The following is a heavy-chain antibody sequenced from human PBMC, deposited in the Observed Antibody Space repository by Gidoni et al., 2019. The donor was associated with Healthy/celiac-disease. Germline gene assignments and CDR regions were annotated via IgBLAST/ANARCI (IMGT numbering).Heavy chain of an antibody. CDR2: ISWNSGSI. Sequence: EVQLVESGGGLVQPGRSLRLSCAASGFTFDDYAMHWVRQAPGKGLEWVSGISWNSGSIGYADSVKGRFTISRDNAKNSLYLQMNSLRAEDTALYYCAKDTSNGIAVAGCAFDIWGQGTMVTVSS. V-gene: IGHV3-9*01. J-gene: IGHJ3*02. CDR3: AKDTSNGIAVAGCAFDI. CDR1: GFTFDDYA. D-gene: IGHD6-19*01.